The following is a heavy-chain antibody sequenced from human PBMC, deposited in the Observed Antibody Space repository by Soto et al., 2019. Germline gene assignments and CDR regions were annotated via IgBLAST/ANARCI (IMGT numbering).Heavy chain of an antibody. V-gene: IGHV1-3*01. Sequence: ASVKVSCKASGYTFTSYATHWVRQAPGQRLEWMGWINAGNGNTKYSQKFQDRVTISRDTSATTAYMEMSSLRSEDTAVYYCARGSYYYESSGYYPDYWGQGTLVTVSS. D-gene: IGHD3-22*01. CDR2: INAGNGNT. CDR1: GYTFTSYA. J-gene: IGHJ4*02. CDR3: ARGSYYYESSGYYPDY.